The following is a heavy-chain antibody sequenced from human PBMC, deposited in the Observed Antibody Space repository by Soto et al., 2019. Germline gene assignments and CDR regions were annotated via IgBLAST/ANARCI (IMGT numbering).Heavy chain of an antibody. CDR1: GYALPSYG. CDR2: TSAYNGNT. J-gene: IGHJ6*02. V-gene: IGHV1-18*04. CDR3: ASDFGSYYYYGMDV. Sequence: ASLNVSWRASGYALPSYGIRWVRQAPGQGLEWMGWTSAYNGNTNYAQKLQGRVTMTTDTSTSTAYMELRSLRSDDTAVYYCASDFGSYYYYGMDVWGQGTTVTGSS. D-gene: IGHD1-26*01.